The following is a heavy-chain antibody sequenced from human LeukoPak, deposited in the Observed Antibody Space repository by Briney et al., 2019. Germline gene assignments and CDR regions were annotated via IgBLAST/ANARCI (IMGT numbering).Heavy chain of an antibody. CDR2: ISYDGSNK. Sequence: PGGSLRLSCAASGFTFNSYGMHWVRQAPGKGLEWVAVISYDGSNKYYADSVKGRFTISRDNSKNTLYLQMNSLRAEDTAVYYCAKESTMVRGKSFDYWGQGTLVTVSS. V-gene: IGHV3-30*18. CDR3: AKESTMVRGKSFDY. CDR1: GFTFNSYG. D-gene: IGHD3-10*01. J-gene: IGHJ4*02.